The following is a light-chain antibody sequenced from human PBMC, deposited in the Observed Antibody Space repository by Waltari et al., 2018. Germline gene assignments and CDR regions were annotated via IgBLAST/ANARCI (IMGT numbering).Light chain of an antibody. CDR3: ATRDDTLNGLV. CDR2: RNS. J-gene: IGLJ2*01. V-gene: IGLV1-44*01. Sequence: QSVLTQPPSASGTPGQRVTISCSGSSSNIGSNPVHWYQLLPGTAPKLLMSRNSERPSGVPDRFSGSNSGASASLAISELQSEDEADYYCATRDDTLNGLVFGGGTKLTVL. CDR1: SSNIGSNP.